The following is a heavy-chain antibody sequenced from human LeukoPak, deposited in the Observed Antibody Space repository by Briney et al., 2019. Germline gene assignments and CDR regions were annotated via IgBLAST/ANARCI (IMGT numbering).Heavy chain of an antibody. CDR1: GYTFTGYY. V-gene: IGHV1-2*02. Sequence: ASVKVSCKASGYTFTGYYMHWVRQAPGQGLEWMGWINPNSGGTNYAQKFQGRVTMTRDTSISTAYMELSRLRSDDTAVYYCARVKNSGSYFDAFDIWGQGTMVTVSS. CDR2: INPNSGGT. D-gene: IGHD1-26*01. CDR3: ARVKNSGSYFDAFDI. J-gene: IGHJ3*02.